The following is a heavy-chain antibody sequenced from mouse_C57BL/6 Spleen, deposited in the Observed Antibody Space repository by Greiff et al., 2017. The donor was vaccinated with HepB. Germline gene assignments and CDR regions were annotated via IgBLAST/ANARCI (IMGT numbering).Heavy chain of an antibody. CDR2: IYPGSGNT. CDR1: GYTFTDYY. V-gene: IGHV1-76*01. J-gene: IGHJ1*03. Sequence: QVQLKESGAELVRPGASVKLSCKASGYTFTDYYINWVKQRPGQGLEWIARIYPGSGNTYYNEKFKGKATLTAAKSSSTAYMQLSSLTSEDSAVYFCARETTVVAEHFDVWGTGTTVTVSS. CDR3: ARETTVVAEHFDV. D-gene: IGHD1-1*01.